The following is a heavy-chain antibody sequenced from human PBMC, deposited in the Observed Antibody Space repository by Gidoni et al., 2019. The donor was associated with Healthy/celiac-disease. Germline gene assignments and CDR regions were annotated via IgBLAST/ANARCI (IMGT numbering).Heavy chain of an antibody. Sequence: QVQLVESGGGVVPPGRSLRLSCAASGFTFSRHGMHWGRQAPGKGLEGVAVIWYDGSNKYDADSVKGRFTSARDNSKNTLYLQMNSLRAEDTAVYYCAREGIVVVPAANRSGMDVWGQGTTVTVSS. V-gene: IGHV3-33*01. CDR1: GFTFSRHG. D-gene: IGHD2-2*01. CDR2: IWYDGSNK. J-gene: IGHJ6*02. CDR3: AREGIVVVPAANRSGMDV.